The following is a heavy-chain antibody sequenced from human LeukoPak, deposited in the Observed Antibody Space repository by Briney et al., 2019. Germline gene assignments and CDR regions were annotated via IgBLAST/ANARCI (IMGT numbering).Heavy chain of an antibody. Sequence: PSETLSLTCAVYGGSFSGYYWSWIRQPPGKGLEWIGEINHSGSTNYNPSLKSRVTISVDTSKNQFSLKLSSVTAADTAVYYCARETVAGTTPNFDYWGRGTLVTVSS. CDR3: ARETVAGTTPNFDY. D-gene: IGHD6-19*01. J-gene: IGHJ4*02. CDR1: GGSFSGYY. CDR2: INHSGST. V-gene: IGHV4-34*01.